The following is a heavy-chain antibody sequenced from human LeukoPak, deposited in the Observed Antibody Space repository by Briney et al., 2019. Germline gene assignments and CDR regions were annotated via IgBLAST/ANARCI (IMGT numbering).Heavy chain of an antibody. J-gene: IGHJ4*02. CDR3: ARYGTGIHAFDY. CDR2: IKQDGSEK. D-gene: IGHD3-10*01. CDR1: GFTFRSYW. V-gene: IGHV3-7*01. Sequence: GGSLRLSCAASGFTFRSYWMSWVRQAPGKGLEWVANIKQDGSEKNYVDSVKGRFTISRDNAKNSLYLQMNSLGDEDTAVYYCARYGTGIHAFDYWGQGTLVTVSS.